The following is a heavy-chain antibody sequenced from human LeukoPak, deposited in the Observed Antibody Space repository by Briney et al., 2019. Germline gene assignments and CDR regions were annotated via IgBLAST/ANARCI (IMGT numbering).Heavy chain of an antibody. D-gene: IGHD3-10*01. CDR2: ISTGGGST. V-gene: IGHV3-23*01. CDR3: AKDARAYGSGHLDY. CDR1: GFNFSKYV. J-gene: IGHJ4*02. Sequence: GGSLRLSCAASGFNFSKYVMRSVRQAPGKGLDWVSAISTGGGSTYYAASVKGRFTISRDNSKNTLYLKMNSLRAEDTAVYYCAKDARAYGSGHLDYWGRGTLVTVSS.